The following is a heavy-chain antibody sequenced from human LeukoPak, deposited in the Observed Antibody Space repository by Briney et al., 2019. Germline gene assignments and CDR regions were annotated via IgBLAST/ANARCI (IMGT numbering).Heavy chain of an antibody. CDR2: IWYDGSNK. D-gene: IGHD1-26*01. CDR3: ARVSGSGIMGYFDY. J-gene: IGHJ4*02. V-gene: IGHV3-33*01. CDR1: GFTFSSYG. Sequence: GGSLRLSCAASGFTFSSYGMHWVRQAPGKGLEWVAVIWYDGSNKYHADSVKGRFTISRDNSKNTLYLQMNSLRAEDTAVYYCARVSGSGIMGYFDYWGQGTLVTVSS.